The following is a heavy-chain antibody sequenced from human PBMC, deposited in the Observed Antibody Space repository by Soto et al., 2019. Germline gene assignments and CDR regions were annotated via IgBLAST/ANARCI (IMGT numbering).Heavy chain of an antibody. CDR1: AFTFSSYA. J-gene: IGHJ4*02. D-gene: IGHD3-10*01. CDR3: VKGSSSSRPYYFDY. Sequence: GGSLRLSCAASAFTFSSYAMSWVRKGPGKGLDWVTAITDDGAYTYHADSVQGRFTISRDNSRNTLFLQMHSLRSEDTAVYYCVKGSSSSRPYYFDYWGQGVLVTVSS. V-gene: IGHV3-23*01. CDR2: ITDDGAYT.